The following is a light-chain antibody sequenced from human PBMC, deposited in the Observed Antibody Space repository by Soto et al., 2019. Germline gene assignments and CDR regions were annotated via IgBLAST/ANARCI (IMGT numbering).Light chain of an antibody. CDR2: DVS. J-gene: IGLJ1*01. V-gene: IGLV2-14*03. Sequence: QSALTQPASVSGSPGQSITISCTGTSSDVGGYNYVSWYQQHPGKAPKIMIYDVSDRPSGVSNRFSASKSGNTASLTISGLQAEDEADYYCCSYTRSSTPWVFGIGTKVTVL. CDR3: CSYTRSSTPWV. CDR1: SSDVGGYNY.